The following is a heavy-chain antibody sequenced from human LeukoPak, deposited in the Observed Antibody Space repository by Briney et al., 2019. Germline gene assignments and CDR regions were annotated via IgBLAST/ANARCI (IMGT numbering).Heavy chain of an antibody. CDR3: AKDSPHYYDSSGYFDAFDI. V-gene: IGHV3-23*01. D-gene: IGHD3-22*01. Sequence: GGSLRLSCAASGFTFSSYAMSWVRQAPGKGLEWVSAISGSGGSTYYADSVKGRFTISRDNSKNTLYLQMNSLRAEDTAVYYCAKDSPHYYDSSGYFDAFDIWGQGTMVTVSS. CDR1: GFTFSSYA. J-gene: IGHJ3*02. CDR2: ISGSGGST.